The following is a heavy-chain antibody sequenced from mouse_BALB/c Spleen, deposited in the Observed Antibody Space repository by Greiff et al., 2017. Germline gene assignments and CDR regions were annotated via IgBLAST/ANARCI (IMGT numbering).Heavy chain of an antibody. J-gene: IGHJ4*01. CDR3: ARCYRPYYAIDY. Sequence: EVKLVESGGGLVQPGGSRKLSCAASGFTFSSFGMYWVRQAPEKGLEWVATISSGSSTIYYADTVKGRFTISRDNPKNTLFLQMTSLRSEATAMYDWARCYRPYYAIDYWGQGTPVTVSS. V-gene: IGHV5-17*02. D-gene: IGHD2-14*01. CDR2: ISSGSSTI. CDR1: GFTFSSFG.